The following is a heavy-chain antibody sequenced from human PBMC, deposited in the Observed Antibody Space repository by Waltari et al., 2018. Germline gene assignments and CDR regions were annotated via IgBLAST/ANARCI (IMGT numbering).Heavy chain of an antibody. D-gene: IGHD3-3*01. V-gene: IGHV4-61*02. Sequence: QVQLQESGPGLVKPSQTLSLTCTVSGVSISSSSYYWSWIRQPAGKGLEWIGRIYTRGRTNNNTSRKSRGTISVDTSKNQYATKLSAVTAADTAVEYWAREVSLTDDFWSGCKAGVWFDPWGQGTLVTVSS. CDR3: AREVSLTDDFWSGCKAGVWFDP. CDR1: GVSISSSSYY. CDR2: IYTRGRT. J-gene: IGHJ5*02.